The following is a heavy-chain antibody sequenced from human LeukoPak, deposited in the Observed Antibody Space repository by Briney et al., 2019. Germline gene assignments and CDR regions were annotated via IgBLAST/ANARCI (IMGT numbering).Heavy chain of an antibody. Sequence: PGGSLRLSCAASGFTFSSYSMNRVRQAPVKGLEWVSSISSSSSYIYYADSVKGRFTISRDNAKNSLYLQMNNLRAEDTAVYYCARWDLVTAFDYWGQGTLVTVSS. CDR1: GFTFSSYS. V-gene: IGHV3-21*01. CDR2: ISSSSSYI. D-gene: IGHD5-18*01. J-gene: IGHJ4*02. CDR3: ARWDLVTAFDY.